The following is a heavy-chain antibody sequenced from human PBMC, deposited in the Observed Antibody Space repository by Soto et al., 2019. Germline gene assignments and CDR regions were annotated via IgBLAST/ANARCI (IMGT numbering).Heavy chain of an antibody. V-gene: IGHV4-34*01. CDR2: INHSGST. J-gene: IGHJ6*02. CDR3: ARDRGRSTYYYDSSGYYYASGYYYGMDV. Sequence: SETLSLTCAVYGGSFSGYYWSWIRQPPGKGLEWIGEINHSGSTNYNPSLKSRVTISVDTSKNQFSLKLSSVTAADTAVYYCARDRGRSTYYYDSSGYYYASGYYYGMDVWGQGTTVTVSS. D-gene: IGHD3-22*01. CDR1: GGSFSGYY.